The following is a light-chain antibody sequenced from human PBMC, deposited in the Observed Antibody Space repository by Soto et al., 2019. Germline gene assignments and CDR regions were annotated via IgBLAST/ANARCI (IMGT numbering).Light chain of an antibody. CDR3: QQSYSDLWT. CDR1: QSISSY. V-gene: IGKV1-39*01. CDR2: AAS. J-gene: IGKJ1*01. Sequence: DIQMTQSPSSLSASVGDRVTITCRASQSISSYLNWYQQKPGKAPKVLIYAASNLQGGVPSRFSGSGSGTDFTLTISSLQPEDFATYYCQQSYSDLWTFGQGTKVEIK.